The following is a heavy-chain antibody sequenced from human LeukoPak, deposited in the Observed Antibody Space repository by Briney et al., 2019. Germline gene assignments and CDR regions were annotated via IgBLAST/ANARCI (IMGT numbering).Heavy chain of an antibody. V-gene: IGHV3-23*01. D-gene: IGHD5-18*01. Sequence: GGSLRLSCAGSGFTFSSSALSWVRQTPGKGLEWVSGISGSGGTTKYADSMKARFTISRDNSKNMLYLQMNSLRVDDTAIYYCTKDRRLGENSNVWFDPGGQGTLVTVSS. CDR1: GFTFSSSA. CDR3: TKDRRLGENSNVWFDP. J-gene: IGHJ5*02. CDR2: ISGSGGTT.